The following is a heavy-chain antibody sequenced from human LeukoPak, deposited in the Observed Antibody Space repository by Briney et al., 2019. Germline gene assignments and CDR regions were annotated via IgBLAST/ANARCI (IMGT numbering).Heavy chain of an antibody. D-gene: IGHD5-24*01. V-gene: IGHV3-23*01. CDR2: ISTTGGYT. CDR3: AKKPATIKFPFDI. J-gene: IGHJ4*02. CDR1: GFSFSTYD. Sequence: GGSLRLSCVGSGFSFSTYDMGWVRQTPGKGLEWVSAISTTGGYTEDADSVKGRFTISRDNSQNTLFMQMHSLRAEDTAVYYCAKKPATIKFPFDIWGQGTLVTVSP.